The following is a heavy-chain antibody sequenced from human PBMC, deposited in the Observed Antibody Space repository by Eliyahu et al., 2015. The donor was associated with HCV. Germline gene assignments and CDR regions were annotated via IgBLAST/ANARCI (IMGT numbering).Heavy chain of an antibody. V-gene: IGHV3-30*03. CDR3: ARGGDYLQR. CDR1: GFSFRTYG. Sequence: QGQLVESGGGVVQPGRSLRLSCAASGFSFRTYGFHWVRQAPGKGLEWVAVISYDASNKYSADSVKGRFTISRDDSKNTVYLQMNSLRPEDTAVYYCARGGDYLQRWGQGTLVTVSS. J-gene: IGHJ1*01. CDR2: ISYDASNK.